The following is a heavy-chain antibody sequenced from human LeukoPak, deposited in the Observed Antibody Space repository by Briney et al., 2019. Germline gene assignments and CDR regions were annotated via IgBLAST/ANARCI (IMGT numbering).Heavy chain of an antibody. J-gene: IGHJ4*02. CDR2: IEHRGNT. V-gene: IGHV4-34*01. D-gene: IGHD6-6*01. Sequence: SETLSLTCVVNGESFSNHYWTWIRQSPGKGLEWIGEIEHRGNTNYNPSLKSRVTISVDTSKNEFSLKLKSMTAAGTAVFYCARGRGVAARRGFDFWGQGTLVTVSS. CDR3: ARGRGVAARRGFDF. CDR1: GESFSNHY.